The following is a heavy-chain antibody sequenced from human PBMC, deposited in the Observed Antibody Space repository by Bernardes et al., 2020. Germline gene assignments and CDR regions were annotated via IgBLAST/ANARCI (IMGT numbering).Heavy chain of an antibody. J-gene: IGHJ4*02. CDR2: ISSSSSTI. Sequence: GGSLRLSCVASGFTFSSYSMNWVRQAPGKGLEWVSYISSSSSTIYYADSVKGRFTISRDNAKNSLYLQMNSLRDEDTAVYYCARALGLGSGYAHFDYWGQGTLVTVSS. D-gene: IGHD5-12*01. CDR1: GFTFSSYS. CDR3: ARALGLGSGYAHFDY. V-gene: IGHV3-48*02.